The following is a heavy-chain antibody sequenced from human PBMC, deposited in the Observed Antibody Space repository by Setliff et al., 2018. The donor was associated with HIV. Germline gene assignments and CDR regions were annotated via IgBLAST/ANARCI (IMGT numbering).Heavy chain of an antibody. CDR2: ILDSGST. Sequence: PSETLSFTCTVSGASISSGGYYWNWIRQLPGKGLEWIGYILDSGSTYYNPSLRGRLSMSIDTSANQFSVELTSVTAADTALYFCARVPNWGSAPFAYDVWGLGTMVTVSS. CDR3: ARVPNWGSAPFAYDV. V-gene: IGHV4-31*03. CDR1: GASISSGGYY. D-gene: IGHD7-27*01. J-gene: IGHJ3*01.